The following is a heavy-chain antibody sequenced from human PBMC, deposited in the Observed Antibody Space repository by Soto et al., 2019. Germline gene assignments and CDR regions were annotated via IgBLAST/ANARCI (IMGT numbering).Heavy chain of an antibody. J-gene: IGHJ4*02. CDR1: GGSISSGGYY. CDR3: ASLYSSGLDGGYYFDY. CDR2: IYYSGST. D-gene: IGHD6-19*01. Sequence: QVQLQESGPGLVKPSQTLSRTCTVSGGSISSGGYYWSWIHQHPGKGLEWIGYIYYSGSTYYNPSLKSRVTISVDTSKNQFSLKLSSVTAADTAVYYCASLYSSGLDGGYYFDYWGQGTLVTVPS. V-gene: IGHV4-31*03.